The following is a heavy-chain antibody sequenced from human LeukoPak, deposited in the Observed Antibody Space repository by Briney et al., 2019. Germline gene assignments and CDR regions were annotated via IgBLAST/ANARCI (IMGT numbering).Heavy chain of an antibody. Sequence: GGSLRLSCAALGSTLSRHGMHWVRQAPGKGVAWVAFIRYDGSNKYYADSVKGRFTISRDNSKNTLYLQMDTLRAEDTAVYYCARKGSATYYLDYWGQGTLVTVSS. CDR3: ARKGSATYYLDY. CDR1: GSTLSRHG. V-gene: IGHV3-30*02. J-gene: IGHJ4*02. D-gene: IGHD3-10*01. CDR2: IRYDGSNK.